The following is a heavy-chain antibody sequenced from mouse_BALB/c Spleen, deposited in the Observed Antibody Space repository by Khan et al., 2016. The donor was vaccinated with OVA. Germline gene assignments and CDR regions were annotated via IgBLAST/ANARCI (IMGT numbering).Heavy chain of an antibody. CDR3: ARGGLALYTMDY. CDR1: GYTFPDYA. J-gene: IGHJ4*01. V-gene: IGHV1S137*01. CDR2: ISTYYGDA. Sequence: QVQLKESGAELVRPGVSVKISCKGSGYTFPDYAMHWVKQSHAKSLEWIGVISTYYGDANYNQQFKGKATMTVDKSSNTAYMDLARLTSEDSAIYYCARGGLALYTMDYWGQGTSVTVSS.